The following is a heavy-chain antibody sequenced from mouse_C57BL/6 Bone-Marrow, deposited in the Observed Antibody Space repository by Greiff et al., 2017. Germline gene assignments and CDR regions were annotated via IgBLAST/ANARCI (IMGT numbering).Heavy chain of an antibody. Sequence: QVQLQQPGAELVKPGASVQMSCKASGYTFTSYWITWVKQRPGQGLEWIGDIYPGSGSTTYNEKFKSKATLTVDTSSSTAYMQLSSLTSEDSAVYYCARPSYSNYWYFDVWGTETTVTVSS. V-gene: IGHV1-55*01. CDR2: IYPGSGST. CDR1: GYTFTSYW. J-gene: IGHJ1*03. CDR3: ARPSYSNYWYFDV. D-gene: IGHD2-5*01.